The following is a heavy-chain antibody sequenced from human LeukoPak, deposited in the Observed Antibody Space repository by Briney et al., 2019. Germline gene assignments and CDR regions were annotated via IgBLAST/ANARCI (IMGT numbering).Heavy chain of an antibody. V-gene: IGHV3-53*01. D-gene: IGHD6-6*01. Sequence: GGSLRLSCAASGFTVSSNYMSWVRQAPGKGLEWVSVIYGGGNTYYAASVKGRFTISRDNSKNTLSLQMNSLRAEDTAVYYCARDRYSSSSGLGWFDPWGQGTLVTVSS. CDR1: GFTVSSNY. CDR3: ARDRYSSSSGLGWFDP. J-gene: IGHJ5*02. CDR2: IYGGGNT.